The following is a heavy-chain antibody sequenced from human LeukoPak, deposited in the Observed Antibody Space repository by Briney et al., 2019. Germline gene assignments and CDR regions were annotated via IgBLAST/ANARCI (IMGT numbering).Heavy chain of an antibody. D-gene: IGHD2-2*01. CDR3: ARLVYQGGHFDY. Sequence: ASVKVSCKASGYTFTSYAMHWVRQAPGQRLEWMGWINAGNGNTKYSQKFQGRVTITWDTSATTAYMELSSLRSEDTAVYYCARLVYQGGHFDYWGQGTLVTVSS. CDR2: INAGNGNT. J-gene: IGHJ4*02. CDR1: GYTFTSYA. V-gene: IGHV1-3*01.